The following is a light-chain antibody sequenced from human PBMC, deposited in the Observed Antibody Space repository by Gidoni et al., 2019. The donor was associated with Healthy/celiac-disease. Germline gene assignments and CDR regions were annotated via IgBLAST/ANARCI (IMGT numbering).Light chain of an antibody. V-gene: IGKV3-20*01. CDR3: QQYGSSRAT. J-gene: IGKJ4*01. Sequence: EIVLTQSPGTLSLSPGERATLSCRASQSVSSSCLAWYQQKPGQAPRLLIYGASSRATGIPDRFSGSGSGTDFTLTISRLEPEDFAVYYCQQYGSSRATFGGXTKVEIK. CDR2: GAS. CDR1: QSVSSSC.